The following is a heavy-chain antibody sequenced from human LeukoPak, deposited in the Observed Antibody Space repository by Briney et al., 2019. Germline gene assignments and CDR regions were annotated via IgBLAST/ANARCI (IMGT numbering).Heavy chain of an antibody. CDR2: INPNSGGT. CDR1: GYTFTGYY. J-gene: IGHJ4*02. V-gene: IGHV1-2*02. D-gene: IGHD4-11*01. CDR3: ARDPPGTVTTGISVASVADY. Sequence: ASVKVSCKASGYTFTGYYMHWVRQAPGQGLEWMGWINPNSGGTNYAQKFQGRVTMTRDTSISTAYMELSRLRSEDTAVYYCARDPPGTVTTGISVASVADYWGQGTLVTVSS.